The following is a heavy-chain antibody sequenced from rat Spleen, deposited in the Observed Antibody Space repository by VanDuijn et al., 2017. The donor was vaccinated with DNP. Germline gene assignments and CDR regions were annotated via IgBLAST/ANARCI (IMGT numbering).Heavy chain of an antibody. CDR3: ERYSLRRLWDY. D-gene: IGHD1-11*01. CDR2: ISYDGGSN. CDR1: GFTFSDYY. V-gene: IGHV5-22*01. Sequence: EVQLVESGGGLVQPGRSLKLSCAASGFTFSDYYMAWVRQAPTTGLEWVAYISYDGGSNYYRDSVQGRFMISRDNAKSTLYLQMNSLRSEDMATYYCERYSLRRLWDYWGQGVMVTVSS. J-gene: IGHJ2*01.